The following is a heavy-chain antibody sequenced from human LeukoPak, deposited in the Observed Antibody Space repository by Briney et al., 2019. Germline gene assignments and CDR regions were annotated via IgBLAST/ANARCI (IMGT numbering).Heavy chain of an antibody. V-gene: IGHV1-69*05. D-gene: IGHD4-23*01. CDR2: IIPIFGTA. Sequence: GSSVKVSCKASGGTFISYAISWVRQAPGQGLEWMGGIIPIFGTANYAQKFQGRVTITTDESTSTAYMELSSLRSEDTAVYYCARGGDYGGNFDYWGQGTLVTVSS. J-gene: IGHJ4*02. CDR1: GGTFISYA. CDR3: ARGGDYGGNFDY.